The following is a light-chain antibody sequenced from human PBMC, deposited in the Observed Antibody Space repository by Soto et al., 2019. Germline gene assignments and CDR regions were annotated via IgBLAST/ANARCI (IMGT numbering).Light chain of an antibody. CDR3: QQYDSSSPT. CDR1: QDISTW. CDR2: AAS. J-gene: IGKJ2*01. V-gene: IGKV1-12*01. Sequence: DIQMTQSPSSVSASVGDRVTITCRASQDISTWLAWYQQKPGKAPKLLIYAASSLFSGVPSRFSGSGSGTDFTLTISSLQPDDFATYYCQQYDSSSPTFGQGTKLEIK.